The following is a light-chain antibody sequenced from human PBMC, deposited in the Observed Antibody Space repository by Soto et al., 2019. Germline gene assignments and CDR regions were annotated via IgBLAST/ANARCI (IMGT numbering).Light chain of an antibody. CDR3: QQYYNWPPWT. Sequence: EIVLTQSPATLSVSPGERATLSCMASQSVSSYLAWYQQKPGRAPRLLIYRASTRAAGVSARISGSGSGTEFTLSISSLQPEDSAVYYCQQYYNWPPWTFGQGTKVDIK. CDR2: RAS. V-gene: IGKV3-15*01. CDR1: QSVSSY. J-gene: IGKJ1*01.